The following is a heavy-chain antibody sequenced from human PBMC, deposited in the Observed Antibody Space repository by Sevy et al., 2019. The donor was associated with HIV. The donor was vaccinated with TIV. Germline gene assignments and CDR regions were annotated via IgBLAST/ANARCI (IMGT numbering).Heavy chain of an antibody. V-gene: IGHV1-58*01. CDR2: IVVGSGNT. Sequence: ASVKVSCRASGFMFSRSAVQWVRQAPGQGLEWIGWIVVGSGNTYSAQEFQDRVTFTRDMSTNTAYMELNSLRFDDTAVYFCAAEGGRTVTGHRYFDLWGRGTLVTVSS. J-gene: IGHJ2*01. CDR1: GFMFSRSA. D-gene: IGHD2-21*01. CDR3: AAEGGRTVTGHRYFDL.